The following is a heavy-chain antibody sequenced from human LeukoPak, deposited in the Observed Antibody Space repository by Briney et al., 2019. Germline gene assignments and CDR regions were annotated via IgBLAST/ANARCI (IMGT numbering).Heavy chain of an antibody. D-gene: IGHD3-22*01. CDR1: GGTFSSYA. CDR3: ARRLYYYDSSGYDAFDI. Sequence: ASVKVPCKASGGTFSSYAISWVRQAPGQGLEWMGGIIPIFGTANYAQKFQGRVTITADESTSTAYMELSSLRSEDTAVYYCARRLYYYDSSGYDAFDIWGQGTMVTVSS. CDR2: IIPIFGTA. J-gene: IGHJ3*02. V-gene: IGHV1-69*13.